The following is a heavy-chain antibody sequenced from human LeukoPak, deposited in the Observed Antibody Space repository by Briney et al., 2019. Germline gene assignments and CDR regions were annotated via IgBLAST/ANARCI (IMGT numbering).Heavy chain of an antibody. CDR1: GFTFDDYA. CDR2: ISWNSGSI. V-gene: IGHV3-9*01. D-gene: IGHD6-19*01. J-gene: IGHJ4*02. Sequence: GGSLRLSCAASGFTFDDYAMHWVRQAAGKGPEWVSGISWNSGSIGYADSVKGRFTISRDNAKNSLYLQMNSLRAEDTALYYCAKDDSSGGKGYFDYWGQGTLVTVSS. CDR3: AKDDSSGGKGYFDY.